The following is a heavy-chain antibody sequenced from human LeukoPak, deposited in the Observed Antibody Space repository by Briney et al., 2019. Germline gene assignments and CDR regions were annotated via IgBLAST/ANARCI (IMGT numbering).Heavy chain of an antibody. CDR2: ISGSGRTI. CDR1: GFTFSSYA. V-gene: IGHV3-48*04. Sequence: GGSLRLSCAASGFTFSSYAMSWVRQAPGKGLEWLSHISGSGRTIHYADSVKGRLTASRDTAKNSLYLQMNDLRAEDTAVYYCAKDLTGTYGFDFWGQGTMVTVSS. J-gene: IGHJ3*01. D-gene: IGHD7-27*01. CDR3: AKDLTGTYGFDF.